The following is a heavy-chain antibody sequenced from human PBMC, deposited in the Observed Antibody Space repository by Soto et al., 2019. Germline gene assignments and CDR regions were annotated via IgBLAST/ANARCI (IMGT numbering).Heavy chain of an antibody. V-gene: IGHV4-38-2*01. Sequence: PSETLSLTCGVSALSISSGYYWGWVRQPPGKGLEWIGTIYHSVSTFYNPSLKSRVTISVDTSKNQFSLKLNSVTAADTALYYCAIVDRSGRTPKFFDYWGPG. CDR3: AIVDRSGRTPKFFDY. CDR2: IYHSVST. CDR1: ALSISSGYY. J-gene: IGHJ4*02. D-gene: IGHD6-19*01.